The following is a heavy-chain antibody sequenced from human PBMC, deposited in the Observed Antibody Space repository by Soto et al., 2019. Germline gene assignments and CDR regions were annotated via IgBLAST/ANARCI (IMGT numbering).Heavy chain of an antibody. CDR1: GGSIYRSGYY. D-gene: IGHD2-15*01. J-gene: IGHJ4*02. Sequence: SETLSLTCTVSGGSIYRSGYYWGWIRQPPGRGLEWIGNIDYNGVTYSNPSLKSRVTISRDTSKNQFSLKLTSVTAADTALYYCGKVLVGATGHTDSDSWGPGTQVTVSS. CDR2: IDYNGVT. V-gene: IGHV4-39*01. CDR3: GKVLVGATGHTDSDS.